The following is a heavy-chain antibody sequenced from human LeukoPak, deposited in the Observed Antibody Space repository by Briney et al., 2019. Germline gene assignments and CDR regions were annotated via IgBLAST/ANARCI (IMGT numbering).Heavy chain of an antibody. CDR3: AAAYDSSGSDLDY. D-gene: IGHD3-22*01. CDR2: INPNSGGT. Sequence: ASVKVSCKASGYTFNRFGFSWVRQAPGQGLEWMGWINPNSGGTNYAQKFQGRVTMTRDTSISTAYMELSRLRSDDTAVYYCAAAYDSSGSDLDYWGQGTLVTVSS. CDR1: GYTFNRFG. J-gene: IGHJ4*02. V-gene: IGHV1-2*02.